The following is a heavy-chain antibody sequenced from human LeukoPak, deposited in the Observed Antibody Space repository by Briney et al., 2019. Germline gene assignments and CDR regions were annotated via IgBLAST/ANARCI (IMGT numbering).Heavy chain of an antibody. CDR1: GGSISSGDYY. CDR3: ARYRGEPTTFDY. D-gene: IGHD4-17*01. J-gene: IGHJ4*02. CDR2: IYYSGST. Sequence: ASQTLSLTCTVSGGSISSGDYYRSWIRQPPGKGLEWIGYIYYSGSTYYNPSLKSRVTISVDTSKNQFSLKLSSVTAADTAVYYCARYRGEPTTFDYWGQGTLVTVSS. V-gene: IGHV4-30-4*01.